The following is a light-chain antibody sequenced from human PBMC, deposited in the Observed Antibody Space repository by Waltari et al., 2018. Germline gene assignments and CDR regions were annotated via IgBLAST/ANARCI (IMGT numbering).Light chain of an antibody. CDR1: QTIGFS. J-gene: IGKJ1*01. CDR2: HAS. Sequence: TVVTQSPATLSVSPGDRATLSCRTSQTIGFSLAWYQQKPGQAPRLLIYHASTRATGIPDRFSGSGSESDFTLTISSLQSEDVAVYYCQQYNNWPPGTFGQGTKVEI. CDR3: QQYNNWPPGT. V-gene: IGKV3-15*01.